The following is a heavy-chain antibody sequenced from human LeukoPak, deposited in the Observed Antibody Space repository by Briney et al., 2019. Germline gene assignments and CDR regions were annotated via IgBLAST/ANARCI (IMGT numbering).Heavy chain of an antibody. CDR2: IYSGGST. D-gene: IGHD3-3*01. CDR3: ARDGANDDFWSGYSVDAFDI. Sequence: PGGSLRLSCAASGFTVSSNYMSWVRQAPGKGLEWVSVIYSGGSTYYADSVKGRFTISRDNSKNTLYLQMNSLRAEDTAVYYCARDGANDDFWSGYSVDAFDIWGQGTMVTVSS. CDR1: GFTVSSNY. V-gene: IGHV3-66*02. J-gene: IGHJ3*02.